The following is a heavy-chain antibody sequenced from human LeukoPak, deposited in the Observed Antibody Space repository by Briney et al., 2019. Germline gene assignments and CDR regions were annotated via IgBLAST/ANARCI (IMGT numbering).Heavy chain of an antibody. CDR3: ARDLAYYYGSGSNLGY. CDR1: GYTFTSYG. Sequence: ASVKVSCKASGYTFTSYGINWVRQAPGQGLEWMGWISAYNSNTHYAQKLQGRVTMTTDTSTSTAYMELRSLRSDDTAVYYCARDLAYYYGSGSNLGYWGQGTLVTVSS. J-gene: IGHJ4*02. CDR2: ISAYNSNT. D-gene: IGHD3-10*01. V-gene: IGHV1-18*01.